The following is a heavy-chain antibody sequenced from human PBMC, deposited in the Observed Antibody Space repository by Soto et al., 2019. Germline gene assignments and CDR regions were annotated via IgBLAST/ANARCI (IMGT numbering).Heavy chain of an antibody. Sequence: ASVKVSCKASGYTCTSYGISWVRQAPGQGLEWMGWISAYNGNTNYAQKLQGRVTMTTDTSTSTAYMELRSLRSDDTAVYYCARDPPLYSSGWGAPLARPPIDYWGQGTLVTVSS. CDR1: GYTCTSYG. V-gene: IGHV1-18*04. D-gene: IGHD6-19*01. CDR2: ISAYNGNT. J-gene: IGHJ4*02. CDR3: ARDPPLYSSGWGAPLARPPIDY.